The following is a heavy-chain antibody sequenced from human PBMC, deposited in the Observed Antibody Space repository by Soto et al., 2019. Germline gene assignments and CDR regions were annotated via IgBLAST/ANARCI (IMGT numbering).Heavy chain of an antibody. CDR1: GFSFSDYY. Sequence: QVQLEESGGGLVRPGGSLRLSCAASGFSFSDYYMNWVRQAPGKGLERLSYISTSGTYTNYADSVKGRLTISRDNARNSLYLRMNSLRVEDTAVYYCARVDTSMDEFDYWGQGTLVTVSS. D-gene: IGHD5-18*01. CDR2: ISTSGTYT. CDR3: ARVDTSMDEFDY. V-gene: IGHV3-11*06. J-gene: IGHJ4*02.